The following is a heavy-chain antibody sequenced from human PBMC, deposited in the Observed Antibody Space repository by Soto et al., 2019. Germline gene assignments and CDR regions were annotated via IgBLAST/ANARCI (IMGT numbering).Heavy chain of an antibody. V-gene: IGHV3-53*04. D-gene: IGHD6-13*01. Sequence: SLRLSCAASGFTVSSNYMSWVRQAPGKGPEWVSVIYSGGSTYYADSVKGRFTISRHNSKNTLYLQMNSLRAEDTAVYYCAAAAAGPSRGYYYYYMDVWGKGPRSPSP. CDR3: AAAAAGPSRGYYYYYMDV. CDR1: GFTVSSNY. J-gene: IGHJ6*03. CDR2: IYSGGST.